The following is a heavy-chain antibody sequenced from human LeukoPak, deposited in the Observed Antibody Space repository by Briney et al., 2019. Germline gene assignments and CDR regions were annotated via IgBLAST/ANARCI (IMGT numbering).Heavy chain of an antibody. CDR2: IIPIFGTA. CDR3: ARDRLRGYYYYGMDV. J-gene: IGHJ6*02. V-gene: IGHV1-69*13. Sequence: ASVKVSCKASGGTFSSYAISWVRQAPGQGLEWMGGIIPIFGTANYAQKFQGRVTITADESTSTAYMELSSLRSDDTAVYYCARDRLRGYYYYGMDVWGQGTTVTVSS. CDR1: GGTFSSYA. D-gene: IGHD4-17*01.